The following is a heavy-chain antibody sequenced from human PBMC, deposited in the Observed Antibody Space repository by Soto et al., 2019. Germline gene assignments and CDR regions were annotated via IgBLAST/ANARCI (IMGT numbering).Heavy chain of an antibody. CDR2: IYHSGST. V-gene: IGHV4-4*02. J-gene: IGHJ5*02. CDR3: ARVGMAVAGINSYNCFDP. CDR1: GGSISSSNW. D-gene: IGHD6-19*01. Sequence: KTSETLSLTCAVSGGSISSSNWWSWVRQPPGKGLEWIGEIYHSGSTNYNPSLKSRVTISVDKSKNQFSLKLSSVTAADTAVYYCARVGMAVAGINSYNCFDPCGQGTLVTVSS.